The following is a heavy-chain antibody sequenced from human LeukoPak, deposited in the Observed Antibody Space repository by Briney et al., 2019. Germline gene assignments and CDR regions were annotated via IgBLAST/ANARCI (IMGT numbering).Heavy chain of an antibody. D-gene: IGHD6-19*01. CDR3: ARATYSSGWLKRTDYYYYGMDV. Sequence: GGSLRLSCAASGFTCSNCAMSWVRQAPGKGLEWVSAISGSGGSTYYADSVRGRFTISRDNSKNTLYLQMNSLRAEDTAVYYCARATYSSGWLKRTDYYYYGMDVWGQGTTVTVSS. CDR1: GFTCSNCA. CDR2: ISGSGGST. J-gene: IGHJ6*02. V-gene: IGHV3-23*01.